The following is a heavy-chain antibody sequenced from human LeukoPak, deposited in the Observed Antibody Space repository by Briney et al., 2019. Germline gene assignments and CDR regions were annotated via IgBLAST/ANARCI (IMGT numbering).Heavy chain of an antibody. V-gene: IGHV1-2*02. CDR2: INPNHGDT. D-gene: IGHD3-9*01. CDR3: ARSPHILTGENFDY. Sequence: ASVKVSCKASGYTFTGYYMHWVRQAPGQGLEWMGWINPNHGDTNYAQKFQDRVSMTRDTSISTAYMHPSRLRSADTAVYYCARSPHILTGENFDYWGRGTLLTVSS. CDR1: GYTFTGYY. J-gene: IGHJ4*02.